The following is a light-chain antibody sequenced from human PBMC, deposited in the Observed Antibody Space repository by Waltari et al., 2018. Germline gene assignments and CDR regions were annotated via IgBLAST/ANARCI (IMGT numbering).Light chain of an antibody. CDR2: NVS. CDR3: SSFSSGSTPVV. V-gene: IGLV2-14*03. CDR1: SSDVGSYNF. Sequence: QSVLTQPASVSGSPGQSITISCTGTSSDVGSYNFVSWYQQHPGKVPKLIIFNVSNRPSGVSNRFSGSKSGNTASLTISGLQAEDEADFYCSSFSSGSTPVVFGGGTMLTVL. J-gene: IGLJ2*01.